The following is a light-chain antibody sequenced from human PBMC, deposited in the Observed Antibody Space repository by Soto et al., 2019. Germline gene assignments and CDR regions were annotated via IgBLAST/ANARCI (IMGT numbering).Light chain of an antibody. V-gene: IGKV1-33*01. J-gene: IGKJ4*01. CDR1: QDISDY. CDR3: QQYDSHPLT. CDR2: DAS. Sequence: DIQMTQTPSSLSASVGDRVTITCQASQDISDYLNWYQQKQGKAPKLLIYDASSLETRVPPRFSGSGSGTHFTFTISSQQPEDIATYYCQQYDSHPLTFGGGTKVGIK.